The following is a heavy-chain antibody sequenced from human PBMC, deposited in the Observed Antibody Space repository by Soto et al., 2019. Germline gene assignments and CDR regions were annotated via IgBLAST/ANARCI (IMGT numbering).Heavy chain of an antibody. Sequence: SVKVSCKASGFTFTSSAVQWVRQARGQRLEWIGWIVVGSGNTNYAQKFQERVTITRDMSTSTAYMELSSLRSEDTAVYYCAAAGRGYCSGGSCYSSSLYGMDVWGQGTTVTVS. D-gene: IGHD2-15*01. CDR2: IVVGSGNT. CDR1: GFTFTSSA. CDR3: AAAGRGYCSGGSCYSSSLYGMDV. J-gene: IGHJ6*02. V-gene: IGHV1-58*01.